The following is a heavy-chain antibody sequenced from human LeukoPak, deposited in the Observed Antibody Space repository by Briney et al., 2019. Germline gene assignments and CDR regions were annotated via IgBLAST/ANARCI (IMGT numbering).Heavy chain of an antibody. CDR2: IIPISRSP. Sequence: GASVKVSCKTSGGVFSSYAVNWVRQAPGQGLEWMGGIIPISRSPVYALKFQGRVTITADESTSTAYMELSSLRSEDTAVYYCARDSRDIVVVVAAAYNWFDPWGQGTLVTVSS. CDR1: GGVFSSYA. D-gene: IGHD2-15*01. J-gene: IGHJ5*02. CDR3: ARDSRDIVVVVAAAYNWFDP. V-gene: IGHV1-69*13.